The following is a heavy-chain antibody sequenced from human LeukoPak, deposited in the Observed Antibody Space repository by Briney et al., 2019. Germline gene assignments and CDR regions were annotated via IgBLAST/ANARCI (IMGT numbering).Heavy chain of an antibody. CDR1: GFTFSSYW. V-gene: IGHV3-7*01. CDR2: IKQDGSEK. CDR3: ARVDYDFWSGYGAFDY. Sequence: GGSLRLSCAASGFTFSSYWMSCVRQAPGKGLEWVANIKQDGSEKYYVDSVKGRFTISRDNAKNSLYLQMNSPRAEDTAVYYCARVDYDFWSGYGAFDYWGQGTLVTVSS. D-gene: IGHD3-3*01. J-gene: IGHJ4*02.